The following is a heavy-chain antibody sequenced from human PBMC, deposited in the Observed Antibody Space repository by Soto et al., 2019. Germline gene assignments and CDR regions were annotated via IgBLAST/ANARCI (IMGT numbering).Heavy chain of an antibody. Sequence: PSETLSLTCTVSGGSISSSSYYWGWIRQPPGKGLEWIGSIYYSGSTYYNPSLKSRVTISVDTSKNQFSLKLSSVTAADTAVYYCAPMGPYYDSSGPGVYWGQGTMVTVSS. D-gene: IGHD3-22*01. CDR1: GGSISSSSYY. CDR3: APMGPYYDSSGPGVY. CDR2: IYYSGST. J-gene: IGHJ4*02. V-gene: IGHV4-39*01.